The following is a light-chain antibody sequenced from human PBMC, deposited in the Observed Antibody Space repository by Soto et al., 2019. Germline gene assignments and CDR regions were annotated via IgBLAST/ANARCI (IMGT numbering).Light chain of an antibody. CDR2: AAS. V-gene: IGKV1-9*01. J-gene: IGKJ2*01. CDR1: QGVSSY. Sequence: DIQLTQSPSFLSASVGDRVTITCRASQGVSSYLAWYQQKPGKAPKHLIYAASALQSGVPSRFSGSGSGTEFTLTISSLQPEDFATYYCQQLNSYSYTFGQGTKLEIK. CDR3: QQLNSYSYT.